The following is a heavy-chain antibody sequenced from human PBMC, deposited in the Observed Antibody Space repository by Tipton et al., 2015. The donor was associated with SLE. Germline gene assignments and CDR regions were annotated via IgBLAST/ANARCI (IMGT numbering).Heavy chain of an antibody. CDR2: IYNSGST. Sequence: TLSLTCSVSGGSITSGTYYLSWIRQPAWGGLEWIGRIYNSGSTDYNTSLKSRVTMSVDTSRNRFSLTQKSLTAADTAVYYCAREGFTIFGGGAFDIWGQGKMVTVSS. CDR1: GGSITSGTYY. J-gene: IGHJ3*02. CDR3: AREGFTIFGGGAFDI. D-gene: IGHD3-3*01. V-gene: IGHV4-61*02.